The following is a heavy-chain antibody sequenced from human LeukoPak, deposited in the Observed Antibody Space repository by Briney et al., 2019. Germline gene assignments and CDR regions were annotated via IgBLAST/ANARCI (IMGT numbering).Heavy chain of an antibody. D-gene: IGHD6-6*01. J-gene: IGHJ4*02. CDR3: VWSSTWNKRFYLDQ. CDR2: SAATPDGPIT. Sequence: GGSLRLSCAASGFTFNVAWMSWVRQTPGKGLQWVARSAATPDGPITEYATPVRGRFTISRDDSRNMVYLQMRSLRTDDTAIYYCVWSSTWNKRFYLDQWGQGTLVTVSS. CDR1: GFTFNVAW. V-gene: IGHV3-15*04.